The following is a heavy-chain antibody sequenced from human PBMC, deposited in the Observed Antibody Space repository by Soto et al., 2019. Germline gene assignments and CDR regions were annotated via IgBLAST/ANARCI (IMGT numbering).Heavy chain of an antibody. J-gene: IGHJ6*02. V-gene: IGHV4-59*01. D-gene: IGHD3-3*01. CDR2: IYYSGST. CDR3: ARDPRYYDFWSGLDV. Sequence: PTETLSLTCTVSGGSISSYYWSWIRQPPGKGLEWIGYIYYSGSTNYNPSLKSRVTISVDTSKNQFSLKLSSVTAADTAVYYCARDPRYYDFWSGLDVWGQGTKVTVSS. CDR1: GGSISSYY.